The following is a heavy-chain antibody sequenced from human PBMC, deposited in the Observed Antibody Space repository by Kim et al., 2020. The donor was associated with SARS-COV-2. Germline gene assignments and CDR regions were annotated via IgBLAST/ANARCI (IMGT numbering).Heavy chain of an antibody. D-gene: IGHD3-9*01. CDR3: AKRYYDILTGPSAY. Sequence: ADSGKGRFTISSDTSKNTLYLQMNSLRAEDTAVYYCAKRYYDILTGPSAYWGQGTLVTVSS. V-gene: IGHV3-23*01. J-gene: IGHJ4*02.